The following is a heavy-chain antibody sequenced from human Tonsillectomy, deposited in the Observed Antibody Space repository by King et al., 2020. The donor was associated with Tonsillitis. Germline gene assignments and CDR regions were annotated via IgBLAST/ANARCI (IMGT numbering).Heavy chain of an antibody. CDR2: ISFDGSEK. Sequence: QLVQSGGGVVQPGRSLRLSCVGSGFTFSNYGMHWVRQTPGKGLEWVATISFDGSEKYYADSVKGRFTISRDNSKNTLNLQMNSLRVEDTAVYYCARGSRPPVYIGVVPGAIALWGRGTLVSVSS. CDR1: GFTFSNYG. V-gene: IGHV3-30-3*01. J-gene: IGHJ4*02. D-gene: IGHD2-2*01. CDR3: ARGSRPPVYIGVVPGAIAL.